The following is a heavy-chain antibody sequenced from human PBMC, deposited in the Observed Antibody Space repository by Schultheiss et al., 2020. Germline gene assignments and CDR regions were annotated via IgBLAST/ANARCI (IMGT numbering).Heavy chain of an antibody. V-gene: IGHV3-53*05. Sequence: GGSLRLSCAASGFTVSSNYMSWVRQAPGKGLEWVSFIYSGGSTYYADSVKGRFTISRDNSKNTLYFQMSSLRAEDTAVYYCVKDLLDCSGGSCYWVIDYWGQGTLVTVSS. D-gene: IGHD2-15*01. J-gene: IGHJ4*02. CDR1: GFTVSSNY. CDR3: VKDLLDCSGGSCYWVIDY. CDR2: IYSGGST.